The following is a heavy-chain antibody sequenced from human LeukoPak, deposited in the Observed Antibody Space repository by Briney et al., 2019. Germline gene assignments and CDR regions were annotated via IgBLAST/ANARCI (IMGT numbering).Heavy chain of an antibody. CDR1: GGTFSSYA. D-gene: IGHD3-3*01. V-gene: IGHV1-69*04. CDR3: ARVKMREITIFGVVHKAGGFDAFDI. Sequence: GASVKVSCKASGGTFSSYAISWVRQAPGQGLEWMGRIIPILGIANYAQKFQGRVTITADKSTSTAYMELSSLRSEDTAVYYCARVKMREITIFGVVHKAGGFDAFDIWGQGTMVTVSS. J-gene: IGHJ3*02. CDR2: IIPILGIA.